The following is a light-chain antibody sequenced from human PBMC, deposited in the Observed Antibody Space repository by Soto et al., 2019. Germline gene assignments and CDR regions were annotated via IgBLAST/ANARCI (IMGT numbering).Light chain of an antibody. Sequence: EIVLTQSPGTLSLSPGERATLSCRASQSVSSSYLAWYQQKPGQAPRLLIYGASSMASGIPDRFSGSGSGTDFTLTISRLEAEDFAVYYYQQYGSSAWTFGQGTKVEIK. V-gene: IGKV3-20*01. CDR2: GAS. CDR3: QQYGSSAWT. CDR1: QSVSSSY. J-gene: IGKJ1*01.